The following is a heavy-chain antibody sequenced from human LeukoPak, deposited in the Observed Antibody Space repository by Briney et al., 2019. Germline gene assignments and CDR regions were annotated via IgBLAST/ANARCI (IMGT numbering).Heavy chain of an antibody. CDR3: ARVMTGSQFDY. Sequence: PSETLSLTCAVSGYSISSGYYWGWIRPPPGQGLEWIWSISHSGSTYYNSSLQSRVTILRDTSKNPVSLKLASVTVADTAVYYCARVMTGSQFDYWGQGTLVTVSS. CDR2: ISHSGST. CDR1: GYSISSGYY. V-gene: IGHV4-38-2*01. D-gene: IGHD2-21*01. J-gene: IGHJ4*02.